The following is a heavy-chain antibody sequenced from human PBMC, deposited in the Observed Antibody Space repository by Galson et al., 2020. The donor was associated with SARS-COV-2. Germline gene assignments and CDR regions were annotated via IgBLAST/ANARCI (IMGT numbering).Heavy chain of an antibody. CDR3: ASFGASSFDP. CDR2: ISSSSSTI. CDR1: GFTFSSYS. D-gene: IGHD3-10*01. Sequence: GGSLRLSCAASGFTFSSYSMNWVRQAPGKGLEWVSYISSSSSTIYYADSVKGRFTISRDNAKNSLYLQMNSLRAEDTAVYYCASFGASSFDPWGQGTLVTVSS. V-gene: IGHV3-48*04. J-gene: IGHJ5*02.